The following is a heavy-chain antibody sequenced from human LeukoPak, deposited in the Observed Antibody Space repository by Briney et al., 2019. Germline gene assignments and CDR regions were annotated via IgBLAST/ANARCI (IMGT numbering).Heavy chain of an antibody. CDR2: ISSSSSYI. CDR1: GFTFSSYS. D-gene: IGHD3-22*01. V-gene: IGHV3-21*01. CDR3: ARGSDSSGYYYFDY. Sequence: GGSLRLSCAASGFTFSSYSMNWVRQAPGKGLEWVSSISSSSSYIYYADSVKGRFTISRDNAKNSLYLQMNSLRAEDTAVYYCARGSDSSGYYYFDYWGQGTLVTVSS. J-gene: IGHJ4*02.